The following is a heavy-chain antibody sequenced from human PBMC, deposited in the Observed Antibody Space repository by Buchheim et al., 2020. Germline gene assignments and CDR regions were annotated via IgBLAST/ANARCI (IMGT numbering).Heavy chain of an antibody. J-gene: IGHJ6*03. D-gene: IGHD2-2*02. V-gene: IGHV3-15*01. CDR2: IKSKTDGGTT. Sequence: EVQLVESGGGLVQPGGSLRLSCVASGFTFSSYAMSWVRQAPGKGLEWVGRIKSKTDGGTTDYAAPVKGRFTISRDDSKNTLYLQMNSLKTEDTAVYYCTYQGYCSSTSCYIGYYYYYYMDVWGKGTT. CDR1: GFTFSSYA. CDR3: TYQGYCSSTSCYIGYYYYYYMDV.